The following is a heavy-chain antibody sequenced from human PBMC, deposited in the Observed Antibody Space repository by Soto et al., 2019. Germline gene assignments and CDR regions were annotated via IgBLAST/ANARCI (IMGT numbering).Heavy chain of an antibody. D-gene: IGHD3-22*01. Sequence: PGESLKISCQGSGYSFSRYWIAWVRQTPGKGLEWMGLIYPGDSDTRYSPSFQGQVTISADKSITTAYLRWSSLKASDAAIYYCARDTFSGHSSGPHYWGQGTLVTVSS. CDR2: IYPGDSDT. V-gene: IGHV5-51*01. J-gene: IGHJ4*02. CDR3: ARDTFSGHSSGPHY. CDR1: GYSFSRYW.